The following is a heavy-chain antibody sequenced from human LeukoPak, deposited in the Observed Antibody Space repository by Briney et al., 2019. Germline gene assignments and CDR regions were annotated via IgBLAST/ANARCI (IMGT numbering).Heavy chain of an antibody. Sequence: SVKVSCKASGGTFSSYAISWVRQAPGQGLEWMGGIIPIFGTANYAQKFQGRVTITADESTSTAYMELSSLRSEDMAVYYCARALVDIVVVPATARRAFDIWGQGTMVTVSS. D-gene: IGHD2-2*03. CDR3: ARALVDIVVVPATARRAFDI. CDR1: GGTFSSYA. J-gene: IGHJ3*02. CDR2: IIPIFGTA. V-gene: IGHV1-69*13.